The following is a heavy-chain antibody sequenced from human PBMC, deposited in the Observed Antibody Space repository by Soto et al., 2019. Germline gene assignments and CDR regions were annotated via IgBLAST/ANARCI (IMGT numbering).Heavy chain of an antibody. CDR3: TSSIDFWSGYHYYGMDV. D-gene: IGHD3-3*01. Sequence: GGSLRLSCTASGFTFGDYAMSWFRQAPGKGLEWVGFIRSKAYGGTTEYAASVKGRLTISRADSKSIAYLQMNSLKTEDTAVYYCTSSIDFWSGYHYYGMDVWGQGTTVTVSS. CDR2: IRSKAYGGTT. V-gene: IGHV3-49*03. CDR1: GFTFGDYA. J-gene: IGHJ6*02.